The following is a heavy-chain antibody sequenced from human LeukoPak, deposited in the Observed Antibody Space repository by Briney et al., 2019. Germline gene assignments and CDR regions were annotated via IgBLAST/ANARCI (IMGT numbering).Heavy chain of an antibody. CDR2: IIPIFGTA. CDR3: ARGPVDTAMVHFYLLDY. V-gene: IGHV1-69*05. Sequence: SVKVSCKSSGGTFSSYAISWVRQAPGQGLEWMGGIIPIFGTANYAQKFQGRVTITTDESTSTAYMELSSLRSEDTAVYYCARGPVDTAMVHFYLLDYWGQGTLVTVSS. D-gene: IGHD5-18*01. J-gene: IGHJ4*02. CDR1: GGTFSSYA.